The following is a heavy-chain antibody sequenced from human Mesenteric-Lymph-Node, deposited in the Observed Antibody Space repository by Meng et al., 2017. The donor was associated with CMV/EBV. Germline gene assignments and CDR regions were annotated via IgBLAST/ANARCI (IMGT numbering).Heavy chain of an antibody. CDR3: ARGGYCSSTSCYSLDY. CDR1: GGSISSYY. J-gene: IGHJ4*02. D-gene: IGHD2-2*01. V-gene: IGHV4-59*12. Sequence: SETLSLTCTVSGGSISSYYWSWIRQPPGKGLEWIGYIYYSGSTNYNPSLKSRVTISVDTSKNQFSLKLSSVTAADTAVYYCARGGYCSSTSCYSLDYWGQGTLVTVSS. CDR2: IYYSGST.